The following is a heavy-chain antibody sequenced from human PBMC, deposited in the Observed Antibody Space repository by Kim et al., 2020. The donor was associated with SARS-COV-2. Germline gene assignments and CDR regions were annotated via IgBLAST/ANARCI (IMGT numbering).Heavy chain of an antibody. V-gene: IGHV3-33*01. Sequence: GGSLRLSCAASGFTFSSYGMHWVRQAPGKGLEWVAVIWYDGSNKYYADSVKGRFTISRDNSKNTLYLQMNSLRAEDTAVYYCARGGGGEQQLVPRLEYYGMDVWGQGTTVTVSS. CDR3: ARGGGGEQQLVPRLEYYGMDV. D-gene: IGHD6-13*01. CDR1: GFTFSSYG. J-gene: IGHJ6*02. CDR2: IWYDGSNK.